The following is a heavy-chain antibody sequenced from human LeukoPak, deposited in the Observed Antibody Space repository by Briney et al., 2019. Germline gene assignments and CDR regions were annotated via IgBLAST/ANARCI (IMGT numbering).Heavy chain of an antibody. D-gene: IGHD3-22*01. J-gene: IGHJ4*02. CDR3: ARGSYYYDSTGYYFDY. CDR1: GGSISSYY. V-gene: IGHV4-59*08. CDR2: IYYRGST. Sequence: SETLSLTCTVSGGSISSYYWSWIRQPPGKGLKWIGYIYYRGSTSYNPSLKSRITLSVDTSKNQFSLTLSSVTAADTAVYYCARGSYYYDSTGYYFDYWGQGTLVSVSS.